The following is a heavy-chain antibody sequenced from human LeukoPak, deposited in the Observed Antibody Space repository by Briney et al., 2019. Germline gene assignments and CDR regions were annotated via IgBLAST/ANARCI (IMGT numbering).Heavy chain of an antibody. J-gene: IGHJ4*02. CDR2: IYYSGST. CDR3: ARVLWFGELDY. Sequence: PSETLSLTCAVPGGSISSGAYYWSWIRQHPGKGLEWIGYIYYSGSTYYNPSLKSRVTISVDTSKNQFSLKLSSVTAADTAVYYCARVLWFGELDYWGQGTLVTVSS. V-gene: IGHV4-31*11. D-gene: IGHD3-10*01. CDR1: GGSISSGAYY.